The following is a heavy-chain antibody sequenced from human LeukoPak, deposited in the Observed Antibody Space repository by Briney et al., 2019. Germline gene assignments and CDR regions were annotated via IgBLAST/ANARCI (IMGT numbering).Heavy chain of an antibody. J-gene: IGHJ6*02. CDR2: IYYSGST. D-gene: IGHD3/OR15-3a*01. CDR3: ASFGRNGMDV. Sequence: SETLPLTCTVSGGSISSHYWSWIRQPPGKGLEWIGYIYYSGSTNYNPSLKSRVTISVNTSKNQFSLKLSSVTAADTAVYYCASFGRNGMDVWGQGTTVTVSS. CDR1: GGSISSHY. V-gene: IGHV4-59*11.